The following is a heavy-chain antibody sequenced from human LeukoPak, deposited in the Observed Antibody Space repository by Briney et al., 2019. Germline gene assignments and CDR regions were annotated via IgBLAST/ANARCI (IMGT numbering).Heavy chain of an antibody. CDR1: GYTFTSYY. Sequence: GASVKVSCKASGYTFTSYYMHWVRQAPGQGLEWMGIINPSGGSTSYAQKFQGRVTITADESTSTAYMELSSLRSEDTAVYYCARGYYYDSSGYYSSLDYWGQGTLVTVSS. CDR2: INPSGGST. V-gene: IGHV1-46*01. D-gene: IGHD3-22*01. J-gene: IGHJ4*02. CDR3: ARGYYYDSSGYYSSLDY.